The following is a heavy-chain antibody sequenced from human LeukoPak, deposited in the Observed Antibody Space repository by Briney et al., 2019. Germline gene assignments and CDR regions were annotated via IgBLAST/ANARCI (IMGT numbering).Heavy chain of an antibody. CDR2: IISSSSYI. CDR1: GFTSISYS. V-gene: IGHV3-21*01. D-gene: IGHD3-10*01. Sequence: GALLLSCAASGFTSISYSMNWVRQPPGKGLEWVSSIISSSSYIYYEDSVKGRFTISRDNDKNSLYLQMNSLRAEDTAVYYCARDEGGEYYYGSGSYNYWGQGTLVTVSS. J-gene: IGHJ4*02. CDR3: ARDEGGEYYYGSGSYNY.